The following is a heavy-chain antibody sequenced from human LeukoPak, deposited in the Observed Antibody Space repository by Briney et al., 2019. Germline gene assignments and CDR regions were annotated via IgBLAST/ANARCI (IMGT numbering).Heavy chain of an antibody. CDR2: INHSGST. Sequence: SEALSLTCAVSGGSFSGYYWSWIRQPPGKGLEWIGEINHSGSTNYNPSLKSRVTISVDTSKNQFSLKLSSVTAADTAVYYCARGFLRSGYFDYWGQGTLVTVSS. D-gene: IGHD3-3*01. V-gene: IGHV4-34*01. CDR3: ARGFLRSGYFDY. J-gene: IGHJ4*02. CDR1: GGSFSGYY.